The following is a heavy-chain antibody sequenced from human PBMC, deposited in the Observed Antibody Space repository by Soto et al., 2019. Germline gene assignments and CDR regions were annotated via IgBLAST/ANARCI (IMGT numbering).Heavy chain of an antibody. CDR1: GYSFTDYH. V-gene: IGHV1-2*04. D-gene: IGHD2-8*01. CDR3: ARGDSTDCSNGVCSFFYNHDMDV. Sequence: ASVKVSCKXSGYSFTDYHIHWMRQAPGQGLEWLGRINPKSGGTSTAQKFQGWVTMTTDTSISTASMELTRLTSDDTAIYYCARGDSTDCSNGVCSFFYNHDMDVWGQGTTVTVSS. CDR2: INPKSGGT. J-gene: IGHJ6*02.